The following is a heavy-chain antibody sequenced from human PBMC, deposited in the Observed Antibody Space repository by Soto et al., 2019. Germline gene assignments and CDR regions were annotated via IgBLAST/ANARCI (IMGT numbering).Heavy chain of an antibody. Sequence: EVQLLESGGGLVQPGGSLRLSCAASGFTFSNYAMTWVRQAPGKGLDWISSISDSGDSTYYADSVKGRFTISRDNFKNTLYLQMNSLRTKDTAVYYCAKDGTYDHWGQGTLVTDS. CDR1: GFTFSNYA. CDR2: ISDSGDST. J-gene: IGHJ4*02. CDR3: AKDGTYDH. V-gene: IGHV3-23*01.